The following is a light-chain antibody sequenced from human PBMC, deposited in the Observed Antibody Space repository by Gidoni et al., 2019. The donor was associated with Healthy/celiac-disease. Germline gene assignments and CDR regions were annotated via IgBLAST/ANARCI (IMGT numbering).Light chain of an antibody. CDR2: STN. CDR1: SGPVSTSYY. CDR3: VLYMGSGIWV. V-gene: IGLV8-61*01. J-gene: IGLJ3*02. Sequence: QTVVTQEPSCSVSPGGTVTLTCGLSSGPVSTSYYPSWYQQTPGQAPRTLIYSTNTRSSGVPDRFSGSILGNKAALTITGAQADDESDYYCVLYMGSGIWVFGGGTKLTVL.